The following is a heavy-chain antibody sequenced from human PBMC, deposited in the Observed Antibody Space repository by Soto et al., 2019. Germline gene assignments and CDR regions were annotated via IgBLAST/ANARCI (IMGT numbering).Heavy chain of an antibody. V-gene: IGHV4-31*03. Sequence: SETLSLTCTVSGGSISSGGYYWSWIRQHPGKGLEWIGYIYYSGSTYYNPSLKSRVTISVDTSKNQFSLKLSSVTAADTAVYYCARALWAGVVIVETNWFDPWGQGTLVTVSS. CDR2: IYYSGST. D-gene: IGHD3-3*01. J-gene: IGHJ5*02. CDR1: GGSISSGGYY. CDR3: ARALWAGVVIVETNWFDP.